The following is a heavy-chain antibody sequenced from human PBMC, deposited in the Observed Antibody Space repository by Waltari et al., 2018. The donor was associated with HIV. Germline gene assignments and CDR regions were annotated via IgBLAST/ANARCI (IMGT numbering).Heavy chain of an antibody. CDR1: GYTFTEYG. Sequence: QVQLVQFGTEVKKAGASVKVSCQTSGYTFTEYGISWVRQAPGQGLEWMGWISPYNGDANYAQKLQGRVTMTTDTSTKTAYMEVRSLRSDDTAVYYCARQGLQYSDGMDVWGHGTTVTVSS. V-gene: IGHV1-18*01. J-gene: IGHJ6*02. CDR2: ISPYNGDA. CDR3: ARQGLQYSDGMDV. D-gene: IGHD4-4*01.